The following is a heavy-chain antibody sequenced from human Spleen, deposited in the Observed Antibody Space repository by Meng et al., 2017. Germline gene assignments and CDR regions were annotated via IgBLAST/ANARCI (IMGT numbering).Heavy chain of an antibody. CDR3: ARDLAWVLFDY. Sequence: VQLVGSGGGVVQPGGSLRLSCAASGFTFSSYDMSWVRQAPGKGLEWVSTISGSGGSTFYADSVKGRFTISRDNSKNTLYPQMNSLGADDTAVYYCARDLAWVLFDYWGQGALVTVSS. V-gene: IGHV3-23*04. J-gene: IGHJ4*02. D-gene: IGHD3-3*01. CDR2: ISGSGGST. CDR1: GFTFSSYD.